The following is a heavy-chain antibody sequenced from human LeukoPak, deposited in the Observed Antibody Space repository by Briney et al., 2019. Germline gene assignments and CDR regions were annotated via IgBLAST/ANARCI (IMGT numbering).Heavy chain of an antibody. J-gene: IGHJ4*02. V-gene: IGHV4-39*01. CDR1: GGSISSSGYY. CDR3: ARGSQVDDFWSGYRAPLDY. D-gene: IGHD3-3*01. Sequence: PSETLSLTCTVSGGSISSSGYYWSWIRQPPGKGLEWIGTIYYSGSAYYNPSLKTQVTISVDTSKNQFSLKLSSVTAADTAVYFCARGSQVDDFWSGYRAPLDYWGQGTLVTVSS. CDR2: IYYSGSA.